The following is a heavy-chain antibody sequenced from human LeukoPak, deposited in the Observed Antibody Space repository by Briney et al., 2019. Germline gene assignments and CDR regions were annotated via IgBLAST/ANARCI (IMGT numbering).Heavy chain of an antibody. CDR3: AKDRSIGTYYTFDH. Sequence: PGGSLRLSCAASGLTFSDYAMTWVRQAPGKGLEWVATISGSGVMTYYADSVKGRFTVSGDNSKNTLYLQMSSLTAADTAVYYCAKDRSIGTYYTFDHWGQGTLVTVSS. CDR1: GLTFSDYA. V-gene: IGHV3-23*01. CDR2: ISGSGVMT. D-gene: IGHD1-26*01. J-gene: IGHJ4*02.